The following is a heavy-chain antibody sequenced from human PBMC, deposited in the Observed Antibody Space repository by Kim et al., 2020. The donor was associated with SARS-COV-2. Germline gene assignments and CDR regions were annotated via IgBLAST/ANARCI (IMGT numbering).Heavy chain of an antibody. CDR3: ARPQGRSGGSYLQWDI. J-gene: IGHJ3*02. CDR1: GYSFTSYW. CDR2: IYPGDSDT. V-gene: IGHV5-51*01. Sequence: GESLKISCKGSGYSFTSYWIGWVRQMPGKGLEWMGIIYPGDSDTRYSPSFQGQVTISADKSISTAYLQWSSLKASDTAMYYCARPQGRSGGSYLQWDIWGQGTMVTVSS. D-gene: IGHD1-26*01.